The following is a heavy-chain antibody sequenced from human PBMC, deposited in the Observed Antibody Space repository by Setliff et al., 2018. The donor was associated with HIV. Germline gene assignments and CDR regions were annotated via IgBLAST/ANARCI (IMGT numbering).Heavy chain of an antibody. J-gene: IGHJ4*02. D-gene: IGHD6-19*01. Sequence: GGSLRLSCAASGFTFSSYSMNWVRQAPGKGLEWLSYISSSSSSIYHADSVKGRFTISRDNTRSTLYLQMNRLRVEDTAVYYCARDRRRRTLAGIGSYFDYWGQGTMVTVSS. CDR3: ARDRRRRTLAGIGSYFDY. CDR2: ISSSSSSI. V-gene: IGHV3-48*04. CDR1: GFTFSSYS.